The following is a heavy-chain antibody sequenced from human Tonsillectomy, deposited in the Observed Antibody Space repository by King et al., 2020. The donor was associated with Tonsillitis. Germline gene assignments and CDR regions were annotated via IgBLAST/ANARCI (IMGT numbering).Heavy chain of an antibody. V-gene: IGHV4-59*01. CDR3: ARGVVRDSRIYYFDY. J-gene: IGHJ4*02. Sequence: QLQESGPGLVKPSETLSLTCTVSGGSISSYYWSWIRQPPGKGLEWIGYIYYSGSTNYNPSLKSRVTISVDTSKNQFSLKLSSVTAADTAVYYCARGVVRDSRIYYFDYWGQGTLVTVSS. D-gene: IGHD2-21*01. CDR1: GGSISSYY. CDR2: IYYSGST.